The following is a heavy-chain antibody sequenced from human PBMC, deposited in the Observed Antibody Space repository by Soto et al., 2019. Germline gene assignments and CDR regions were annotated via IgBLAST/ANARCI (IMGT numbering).Heavy chain of an antibody. Sequence: SETLSLTCTVSGDSVTSDSHYWGWIRQPPGKGLESIANIYYNGNTYYNPSLKSRVTISLDKSKNQFSLNVSSVTAADTAVYYCARLKTYDILNKSDYWGQRSLVTVSS. V-gene: IGHV4-39*07. CDR1: GDSVTSDSHY. CDR3: ARLKTYDILNKSDY. CDR2: IYYNGNT. D-gene: IGHD3-9*01. J-gene: IGHJ4*02.